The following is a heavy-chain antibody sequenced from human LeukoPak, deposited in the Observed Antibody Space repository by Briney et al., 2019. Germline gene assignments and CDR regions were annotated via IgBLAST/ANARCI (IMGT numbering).Heavy chain of an antibody. Sequence: SETLSLTCTVSGGSISSGSYDWYWIRQPAGKGLEWIGHIYTSGSTNYNPSLKSRVTISVDTSKNQFSLKLSSVTAADTAVYYCARGGYYYGSGSYSQYYMDVWGKGTTVTISS. V-gene: IGHV4-61*09. CDR2: IYTSGST. D-gene: IGHD3-10*01. CDR3: ARGGYYYGSGSYSQYYMDV. J-gene: IGHJ6*03. CDR1: GGSISSGSYD.